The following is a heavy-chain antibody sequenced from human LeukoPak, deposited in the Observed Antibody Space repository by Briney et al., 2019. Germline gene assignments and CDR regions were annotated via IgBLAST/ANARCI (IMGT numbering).Heavy chain of an antibody. V-gene: IGHV3-11*01. CDR3: AGEGGDWGEGYFDY. CDR1: GFTFSDSY. D-gene: IGHD3-16*01. J-gene: IGHJ4*02. Sequence: GGSLRLSCAASGFTFSDSYMSWIRQVPGKGLEWISYISDSADTIYYADSVKGRFTISRDNAKNSLYLQMNSLRAEDTAVYYGAGEGGDWGEGYFDYWGQGTLVTVSS. CDR2: ISDSADTI.